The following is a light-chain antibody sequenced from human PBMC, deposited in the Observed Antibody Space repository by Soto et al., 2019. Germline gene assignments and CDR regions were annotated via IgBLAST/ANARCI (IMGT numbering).Light chain of an antibody. Sequence: QSVLTQPPSVSAAPGQRVTISCSGSSSNIGNNYVSWYQQLPGTPPKLLIYENNKRASGIPDRFSASRSGTSATLGISGLQTGDEADYYCGAWDSSLSAGYWVFGGGTKLTVL. CDR1: SSNIGNNY. J-gene: IGLJ3*02. CDR3: GAWDSSLSAGYWV. V-gene: IGLV1-51*02. CDR2: ENN.